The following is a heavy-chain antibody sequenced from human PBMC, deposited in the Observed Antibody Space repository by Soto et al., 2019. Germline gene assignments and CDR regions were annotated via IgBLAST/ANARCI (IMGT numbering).Heavy chain of an antibody. CDR2: IYYIGST. Sequence: TLSLTCTVSGGSISSYYWSWIRQPPGKGLEWIGYIYYIGSTNYNPSLKSRVTISVDTSKNQFSLKLSSVTAADTAVYYCARDRGDFWSGEGNGYFDYWGQGTLVTVSS. CDR3: ARDRGDFWSGEGNGYFDY. CDR1: GGSISSYY. J-gene: IGHJ4*02. D-gene: IGHD3-3*01. V-gene: IGHV4-59*01.